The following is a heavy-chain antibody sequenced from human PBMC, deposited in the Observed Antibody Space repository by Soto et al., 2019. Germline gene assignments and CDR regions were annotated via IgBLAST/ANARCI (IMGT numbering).Heavy chain of an antibody. CDR3: ARNKRYSGSYPRDAFDI. CDR1: GYTFTSYA. D-gene: IGHD1-26*01. CDR2: INAGNGNT. J-gene: IGHJ3*02. Sequence: QVQLVQSGAEVKKPGASVKVSCKASGYTFTSYAMHWVRQAPGQRLEWMGWINAGNGNTKYSQKFQGRVTITRDTSASTAYMELSSLRSEDTAVYYCARNKRYSGSYPRDAFDIWGQGTMVTVSS. V-gene: IGHV1-3*01.